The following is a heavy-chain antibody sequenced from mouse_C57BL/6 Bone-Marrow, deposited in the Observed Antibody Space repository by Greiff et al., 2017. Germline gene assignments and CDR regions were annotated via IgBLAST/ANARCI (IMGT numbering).Heavy chain of an antibody. CDR1: GYSFTDYN. J-gene: IGHJ4*01. V-gene: IGHV1-39*01. CDR2: INPNYGTT. Sequence: EVQLQESGPELVKPGASVKISCKASGYSFTDYNMNWVKQSNGKSLEWIGVINPNYGTTSYNQKFKGKATLTVDQSSSTAYMQLNSLTSEASAVXYCAKGGGSAGAMDYWGQGTSVTVSS. CDR3: AKGGGSAGAMDY. D-gene: IGHD1-1*02.